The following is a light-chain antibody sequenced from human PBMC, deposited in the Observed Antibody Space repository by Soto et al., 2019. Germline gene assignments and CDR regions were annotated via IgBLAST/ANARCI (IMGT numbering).Light chain of an antibody. J-gene: IGKJ1*01. Sequence: DIVMTQSPDSLAVSLGERATINCKSSQSLLYSSKNKNYLAWYQQKPGQPPKLLIYWASTRESGVPDRFSGSGSGTDFPLTISSLQAEDVAVYYCHQYYSTPWTFGQGTKVEIK. CDR1: QSLLYSSKNKNY. V-gene: IGKV4-1*01. CDR2: WAS. CDR3: HQYYSTPWT.